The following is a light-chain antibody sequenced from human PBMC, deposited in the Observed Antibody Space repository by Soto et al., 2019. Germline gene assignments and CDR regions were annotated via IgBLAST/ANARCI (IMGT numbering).Light chain of an antibody. CDR2: AAS. J-gene: IGKJ1*01. CDR3: QQTYITPPWT. Sequence: DFQMTQSPSSLSASVGDRVTITCRASQSISRFLNWYQQKSGKPPQLLIYAASSLQSGVPSRFSGSGSGTDFTLTISSLQPEDFATYYCQQTYITPPWTFGQGSKVEIK. CDR1: QSISRF. V-gene: IGKV1-39*01.